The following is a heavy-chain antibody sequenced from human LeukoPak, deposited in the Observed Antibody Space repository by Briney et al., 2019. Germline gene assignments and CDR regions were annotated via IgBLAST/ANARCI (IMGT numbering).Heavy chain of an antibody. V-gene: IGHV3-7*04. CDR1: GFTFSDYY. D-gene: IGHD5-12*01. CDR3: AREVRASGYDRIDY. Sequence: GGSLRLSCAASGFTFSDYYMTWVRQAPGKGLEWVANINQDGSEKYSVDSVKGRFTISRDNAKNSLFLQMNSLRAEDSAVYYCAREVRASGYDRIDYWGQGTLVTVSS. J-gene: IGHJ4*02. CDR2: INQDGSEK.